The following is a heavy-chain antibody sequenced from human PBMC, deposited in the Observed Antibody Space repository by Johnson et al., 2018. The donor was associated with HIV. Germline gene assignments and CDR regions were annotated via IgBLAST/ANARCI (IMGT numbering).Heavy chain of an antibody. CDR3: ARDPIAARRAFDI. D-gene: IGHD6-6*01. J-gene: IGHJ3*02. CDR1: GFTVSSNY. CDR2: IYSGGRT. Sequence: VHLVESGGGLVQPGGSLRLSCAASGFTVSSNYMSWVRQAPGKGLEWVSVIYSGGRTHYADSVKGRFTISRDNAKNSLYLQMNSLRAEDTAVYYCARDPIAARRAFDIWGQGTMVTVSS. V-gene: IGHV3-66*01.